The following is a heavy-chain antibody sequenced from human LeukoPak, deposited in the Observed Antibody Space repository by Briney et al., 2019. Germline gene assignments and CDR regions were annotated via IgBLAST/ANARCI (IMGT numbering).Heavy chain of an antibody. D-gene: IGHD2-15*01. Sequence: SETLSLTCAVSGGSISSYYWSWIRQPAGKGLEWVGRIYTSGTTNYNPSLKSRVTMSVDTSKNQFSLNLNSVTAADTAVYYCARTSPRAATFDYWGQGTLVTVSS. V-gene: IGHV4-4*07. CDR3: ARTSPRAATFDY. CDR2: IYTSGTT. J-gene: IGHJ4*02. CDR1: GGSISSYY.